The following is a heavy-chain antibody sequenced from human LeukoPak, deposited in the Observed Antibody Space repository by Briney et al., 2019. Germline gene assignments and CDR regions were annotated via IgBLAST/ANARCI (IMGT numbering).Heavy chain of an antibody. CDR2: IWYDGSNK. CDR3: ARDRGINPLLRGVIIY. D-gene: IGHD3-10*01. J-gene: IGHJ4*02. CDR1: GFTFSSYG. Sequence: GRSLRLSCAASGFTFSSYGMHWVRQAPGKGLEWVAVIWYDGSNKYYADSVKGRFTISRDNSKNTLYLQMNSLRAEDTAVYYCARDRGINPLLRGVIIYWGQGTLVTVSS. V-gene: IGHV3-33*01.